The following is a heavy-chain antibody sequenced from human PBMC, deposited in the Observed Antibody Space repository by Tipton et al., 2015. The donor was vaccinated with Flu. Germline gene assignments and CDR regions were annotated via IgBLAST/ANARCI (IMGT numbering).Heavy chain of an antibody. CDR3: ARDRWEYASGFDP. CDR1: GGSISSHY. D-gene: IGHD6-19*01. CDR2: FYTSGTT. J-gene: IGHJ5*02. Sequence: TLSLTCTVSGGSISSHYWSWIRQPAGKGLEWIGRFYTSGTTNYNPSLKSRLTMSVDTSKNQFSLKLSSVTAADTAVYYCARDRWEYASGFDPWGQGTPVTVSP. V-gene: IGHV4-4*07.